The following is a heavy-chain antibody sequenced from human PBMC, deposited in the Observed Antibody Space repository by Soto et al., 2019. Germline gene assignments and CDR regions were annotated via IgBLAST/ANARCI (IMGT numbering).Heavy chain of an antibody. J-gene: IGHJ4*02. CDR1: GFTFSSYA. CDR3: ASGNWNDLDYFDY. V-gene: IGHV3-23*01. Sequence: PGGSLRLSCAASGFTFSSYAMSWVRQAPGKGLEWVSAISGSGGSTYYADSVKGRFTISRDNSKNTLYLQMNSLRAENTAVYYCASGNWNDLDYFDYWGQGTLVTVSS. D-gene: IGHD1-1*01. CDR2: ISGSGGST.